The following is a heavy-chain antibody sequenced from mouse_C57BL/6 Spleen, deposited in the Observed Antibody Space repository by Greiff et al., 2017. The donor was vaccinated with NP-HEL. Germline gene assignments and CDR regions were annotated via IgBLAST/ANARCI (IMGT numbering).Heavy chain of an antibody. V-gene: IGHV1-39*01. J-gene: IGHJ1*03. CDR3: AREPDYDGLYFEV. D-gene: IGHD2-4*01. CDR1: GYSFTDYY. Sequence: EVKLQESGPELVKPGASVKISCKASGYSFTDYYMHWVKQSTGKSLEWIGLINPNCGTTSYNQKFKGKATLTVDQSSSPAYMQLNSLTSEDSAVYYCAREPDYDGLYFEVWGTGTTVTVAS. CDR2: INPNCGTT.